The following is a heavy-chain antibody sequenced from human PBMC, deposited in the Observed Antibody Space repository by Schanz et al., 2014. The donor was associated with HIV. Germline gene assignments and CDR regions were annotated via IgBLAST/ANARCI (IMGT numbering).Heavy chain of an antibody. CDR1: GLTFSSYG. D-gene: IGHD1-26*01. V-gene: IGHV3-30*18. CDR3: AKDGSWEAFDVFET. CDR2: ISYDGSNK. J-gene: IGHJ3*02. Sequence: QVQLVESGGGVVQPGRSLRLSCAGSGLTFSSYGMHWVRQAPGKGLGLVAVISYDGSNKYYADSVKGRITISRDNSKNTLYLQMNSLRAEDTAVYYCAKDGSWEAFDVFETWGQGTMVTVSP.